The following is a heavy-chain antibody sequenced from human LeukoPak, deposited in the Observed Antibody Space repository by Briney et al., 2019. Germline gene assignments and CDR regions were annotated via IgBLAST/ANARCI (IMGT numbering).Heavy chain of an antibody. CDR2: IWYDGSNK. CDR3: ARDRSFLSDHDSLRWIDY. CDR1: GFTFSSYG. J-gene: IGHJ4*02. V-gene: IGHV3-33*01. Sequence: GGSLRLSCAASGFTFSSYGMHWVRQAPGKGLEWVAVIWYDGSNKYYADSVKGRFTISRDNSKNTLYLQMNSLRAEDTAVYYCARDRSFLSDHDSLRWIDYWGQGTLVTVSS. D-gene: IGHD3-22*01.